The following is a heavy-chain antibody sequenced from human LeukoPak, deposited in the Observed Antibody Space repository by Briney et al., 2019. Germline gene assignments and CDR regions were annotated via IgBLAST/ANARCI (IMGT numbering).Heavy chain of an antibody. CDR2: IRHDGSDK. D-gene: IGHD3-10*01. CDR3: ARGGHRQKEF. V-gene: IGHV3-7*01. CDR1: GFTFSNYW. Sequence: GGSLRLSCSASGFTFSNYWMTWVRQSPGKGLEWVAIIRHDGSDKYCVDSVKGRFTISRDNAKNSLYLQMSSLRAEDTAVYYCARGGHRQKEFWGQGTLVTVSS. J-gene: IGHJ4*02.